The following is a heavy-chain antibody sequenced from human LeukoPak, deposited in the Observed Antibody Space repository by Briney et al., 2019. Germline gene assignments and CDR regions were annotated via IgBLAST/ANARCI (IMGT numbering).Heavy chain of an antibody. CDR2: IWYGGSNK. CDR1: GFTFSSYG. J-gene: IGHJ4*02. V-gene: IGHV3-33*08. CDR3: AREVHTYYDILTGYYDY. Sequence: PGGSLRLSCAASGFTFSSYGMHWVRQAPSKGLEWVAVIWYGGSNKYYADSVKGRFTISRDNSKNTLYLQMNSLRAEDTAVYYCAREVHTYYDILTGYYDYWGQGTLVTVSS. D-gene: IGHD3-9*01.